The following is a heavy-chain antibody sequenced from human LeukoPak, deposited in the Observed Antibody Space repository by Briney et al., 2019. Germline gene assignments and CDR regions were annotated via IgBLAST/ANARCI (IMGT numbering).Heavy chain of an antibody. CDR1: GFTFSSYA. D-gene: IGHD3-22*01. CDR2: ISYDGSNK. J-gene: IGHJ5*02. Sequence: GGSLRLSCAASGFTFSSYAMHWVRQAPGKGLEWVAVISYDGSNKYYADSVKGRFTISRDNSKNTLYLQMNSLRAEDTAVYYCARDWGNYYDSSGYYYPNWFDPWGQGTLVTVSS. V-gene: IGHV3-30-3*01. CDR3: ARDWGNYYDSSGYYYPNWFDP.